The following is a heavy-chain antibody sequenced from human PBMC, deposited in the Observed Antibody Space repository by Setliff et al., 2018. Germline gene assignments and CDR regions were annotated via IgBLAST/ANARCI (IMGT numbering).Heavy chain of an antibody. D-gene: IGHD3-22*01. J-gene: IGHJ3*02. V-gene: IGHV3-21*04. CDR3: AGDQRVGYYYDSSGYPRAPTDAFDI. CDR1: GFTFSTYA. Sequence: ETLSLSCRASGFTFSTYAMSWVRLPPGKGLEWVSSISSRSSNIYYADSVKGRFTISRDNAKNSLYLQMNSLRAEDTAVYYCAGDQRVGYYYDSSGYPRAPTDAFDIWGQGTMVTVSS. CDR2: ISSRSSNI.